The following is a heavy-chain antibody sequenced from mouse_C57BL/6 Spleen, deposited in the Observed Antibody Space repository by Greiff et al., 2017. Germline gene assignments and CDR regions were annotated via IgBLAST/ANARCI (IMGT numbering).Heavy chain of an antibody. CDR1: GFTFSSYA. V-gene: IGHV5-4*01. CDR3: ARDYSNYWMDY. D-gene: IGHD2-5*01. Sequence: EVKLVESGGGLVKPGGSLKLSCAASGFTFSSYAMSWVRQTPEKRLEWVATISDGGSYTYYPDNVKGRFTISRDNAKNNLYLQMSHLKSEDTAMYYCARDYSNYWMDYWGQGTSVTVSS. CDR2: ISDGGSYT. J-gene: IGHJ4*01.